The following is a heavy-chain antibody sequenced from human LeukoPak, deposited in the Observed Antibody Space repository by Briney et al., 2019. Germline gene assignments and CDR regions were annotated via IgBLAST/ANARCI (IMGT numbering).Heavy chain of an antibody. Sequence: SETLSLTCTVSGDSISSYYWSWIRQPPGKGLEWIGYFYYSGSTNYNPSLKSRLTISVDTSKNQFSLKLSSVTAADTAVYYCASILRFLEWLYPLEDYWGQGTLVTVSS. J-gene: IGHJ4*02. D-gene: IGHD3-3*01. V-gene: IGHV4-59*08. CDR2: FYYSGST. CDR3: ASILRFLEWLYPLEDY. CDR1: GDSISSYY.